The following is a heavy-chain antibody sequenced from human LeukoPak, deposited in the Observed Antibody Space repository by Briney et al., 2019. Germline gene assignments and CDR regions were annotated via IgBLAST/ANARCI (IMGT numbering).Heavy chain of an antibody. J-gene: IGHJ4*02. Sequence: GRSLRLSCAASGFTFDDYAMHWVRQAPGKGLEWVSGTSWNSGSIGYADSVKGRFTISRDNAKNSLYLQMNSLRAEDTALYYCAKQSTVTTGSLDYWGQGTLVTVSS. V-gene: IGHV3-9*01. CDR3: AKQSTVTTGSLDY. D-gene: IGHD4-17*01. CDR1: GFTFDDYA. CDR2: TSWNSGSI.